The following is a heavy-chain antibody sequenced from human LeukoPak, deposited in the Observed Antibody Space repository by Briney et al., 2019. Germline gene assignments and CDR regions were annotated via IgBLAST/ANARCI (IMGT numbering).Heavy chain of an antibody. D-gene: IGHD3-16*02. CDR1: GFTFNKYW. CDR2: IKKDGSEK. CDR3: AKNHERGRYDSFDM. J-gene: IGHJ3*02. Sequence: GGSLRLSCAASGFTFNKYWKSWVRQAPGKGLEWVANIKKDGSEKYYVDSVKGRFTISRDNSKNTLYLQLDSLRAEDTAVYYCAKNHERGRYDSFDMWAQGSWVTVSS. V-gene: IGHV3-7*03.